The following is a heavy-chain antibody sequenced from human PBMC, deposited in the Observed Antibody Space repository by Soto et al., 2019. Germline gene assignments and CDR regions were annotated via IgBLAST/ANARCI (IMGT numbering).Heavy chain of an antibody. CDR1: GGSISNGDYY. D-gene: IGHD1-26*01. CDR3: ARYSGSYFHFDY. J-gene: IGHJ4*02. Sequence: QVQLQESGPGLVKPSQTLSLTCTVSGGSISNGDYYWGWIRQPPGKGLEWIGNIYHSGSTYYYPSLMSRFIISVDTSKNQFALKLSSVTAADTAVYYCARYSGSYFHFDYWGQGTLVTVSS. V-gene: IGHV4-30-4*08. CDR2: IYHSGST.